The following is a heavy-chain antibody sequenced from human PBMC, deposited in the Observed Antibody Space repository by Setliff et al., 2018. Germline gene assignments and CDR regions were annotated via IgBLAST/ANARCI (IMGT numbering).Heavy chain of an antibody. CDR1: GFTFSSYS. J-gene: IGHJ3*02. CDR3: ARDYTYYDFWSGPSSDAFDI. V-gene: IGHV3-48*01. D-gene: IGHD3-3*01. Sequence: PGGSLRLSCAASGFTFSSYSMNWVRQAPGKGLEWVSYISSSSSTLYYADSVKGRFTISRDNAKNSLYLQMNSLRAEDTAVYYCARDYTYYDFWSGPSSDAFDIWGQGTMVTVSS. CDR2: ISSSSSTL.